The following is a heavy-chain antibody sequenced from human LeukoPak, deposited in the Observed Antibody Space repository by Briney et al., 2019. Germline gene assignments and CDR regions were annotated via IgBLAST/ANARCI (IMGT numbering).Heavy chain of an antibody. V-gene: IGHV3-23*01. CDR1: GFTFSSYA. CDR3: AKGTSWMSPYYYMED. CDR2: IGSSGTT. J-gene: IGHJ6*03. D-gene: IGHD1-14*01. Sequence: PGGSLRLSCAPSGFTFSSYAMTWVRQAPGKGLEWVSSIGSSGTTYHADSVKGRFTISRDNSKSTLYLHMSTLRGDGTAVYYCAKGTSWMSPYYYMEDWGTGTTVTVSS.